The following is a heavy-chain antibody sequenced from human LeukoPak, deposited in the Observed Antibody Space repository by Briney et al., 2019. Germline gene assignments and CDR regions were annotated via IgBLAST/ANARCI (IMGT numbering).Heavy chain of an antibody. D-gene: IGHD3-22*01. J-gene: IGHJ4*02. CDR1: GFTFSDYY. CDR3: AKDLGPLTYYYDSSGYSGAFDS. V-gene: IGHV3-11*01. CDR2: ISSSGSTM. Sequence: PGGSLRLSCEASGFTFSDYYMIWVRQAPGKGLEWVSYISSSGSTMHYADSVKGRFTISRDNAKTSLYLQMNSLRAEDMAFYYCAKDLGPLTYYYDSSGYSGAFDSWGQGTLVTVSS.